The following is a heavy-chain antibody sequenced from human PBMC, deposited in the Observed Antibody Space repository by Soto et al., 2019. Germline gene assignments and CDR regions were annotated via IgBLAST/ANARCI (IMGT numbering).Heavy chain of an antibody. V-gene: IGHV1-69*06. CDR3: ARSMAGQWLVLRSFDY. D-gene: IGHD6-19*01. Sequence: QVQLVQSGAEVKKPGSSVKVSCKASGGTFSSYAISWVRQAPGQGLEWMGGIIPIFGTANYAQKFQGRVTSTADKSTSTAYMELSSLRSEDTAVYYCARSMAGQWLVLRSFDYWGQGTLVTVSS. CDR1: GGTFSSYA. CDR2: IIPIFGTA. J-gene: IGHJ4*02.